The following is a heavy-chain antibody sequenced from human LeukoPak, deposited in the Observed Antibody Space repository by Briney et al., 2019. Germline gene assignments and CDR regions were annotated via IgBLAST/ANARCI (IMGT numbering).Heavy chain of an antibody. J-gene: IGHJ4*02. V-gene: IGHV3-23*01. CDR3: AKGGPNTRDGYIY. D-gene: IGHD5-24*01. CDR2: ISGSGGST. CDR1: GFTFSSYA. Sequence: GGSLRLSCAASGFTFSSYALSWVRQAPGKGLEWVSAISGSGGSTYYADSVKGRSTISRDNSKNTLYLQMNSLRAEDTAVYYCAKGGPNTRDGYIYWGQGTLVTVSS.